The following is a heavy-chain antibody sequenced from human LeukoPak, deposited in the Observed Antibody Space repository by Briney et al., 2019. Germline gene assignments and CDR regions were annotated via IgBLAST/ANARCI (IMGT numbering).Heavy chain of an antibody. J-gene: IGHJ6*02. CDR1: GYSFTSYW. CDR2: IYPGDSDT. D-gene: IGHD1-14*01. V-gene: IGHV5-51*01. CDR3: ARPGRGDPDNPYGMDV. Sequence: GESLKISCKGSGYSFTSYWIGWVRQMPGKGLEWMGIIYPGDSDTRYSPSLQGQVTISADKSISTAYLQWSSLKASDTAMYYCARPGRGDPDNPYGMDVWGQGTTVTVSS.